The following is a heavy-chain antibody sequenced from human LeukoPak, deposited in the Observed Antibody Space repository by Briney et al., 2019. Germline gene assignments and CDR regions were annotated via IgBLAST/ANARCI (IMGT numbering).Heavy chain of an antibody. J-gene: IGHJ5*02. CDR1: GGSFSGYY. CDR2: INHSGST. Sequence: PSETLSLTCAVYGGSFSGYYWSWIRQPPGKGLEWIGEINHSGSTNYNPSLKSRVTISVDTSKNQFSQKLSSVTAADTAVYYCARGEMYYDILTGYYRGWFDPWGQGTLVTVSS. CDR3: ARGEMYYDILTGYYRGWFDP. V-gene: IGHV4-34*01. D-gene: IGHD3-9*01.